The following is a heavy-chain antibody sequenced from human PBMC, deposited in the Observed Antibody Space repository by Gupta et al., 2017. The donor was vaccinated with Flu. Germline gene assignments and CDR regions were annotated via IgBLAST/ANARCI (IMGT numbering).Heavy chain of an antibody. CDR3: ARALHYCGSGSHFDY. Sequence: VQLVQSGAAVKKPGASVKLYCKPSGYTFSTNYIKGVRQAPGKGLEWMGISNTNSGSTIYAQKIQARVTMTRDTSTSTVYMELSGLRSEDTAVYYCARALHYCGSGSHFDYWGQGSLVTVSS. D-gene: IGHD3-10*01. CDR2: SNTNSGST. J-gene: IGHJ4*02. V-gene: IGHV1-46*01. CDR1: GYTFSTNY.